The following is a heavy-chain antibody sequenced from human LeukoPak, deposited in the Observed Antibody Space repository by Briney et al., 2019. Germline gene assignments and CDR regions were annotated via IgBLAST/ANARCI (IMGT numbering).Heavy chain of an antibody. CDR1: GFTFSSYA. D-gene: IGHD2-21*01. V-gene: IGHV3-23*01. J-gene: IGHJ6*03. CDR2: ISGSGGST. Sequence: GGSLRLFCAASGFTFSSYAMSWVRQAPGKGLEWVSAISGSGGSTYYADSVKGRFTISRDNSNNTLYLQMNSLRAEDTALYYCARVREEGYNDYYYMDVWGKGTTVTVSS. CDR3: ARVREEGYNDYYYMDV.